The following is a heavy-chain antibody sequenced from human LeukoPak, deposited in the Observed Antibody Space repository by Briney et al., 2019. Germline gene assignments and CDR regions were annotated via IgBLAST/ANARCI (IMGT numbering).Heavy chain of an antibody. Sequence: GGSLTLSCAASGFTFSSYEMNWVRQAPGKGLEWVSYISSSGSTIYYADSVKGRFTISRDNAKNSLYLQMNSLRAEDTAVYYCARDRLRITIFGVAPAPYYGMDVWGQGTTVTVSS. CDR1: GFTFSSYE. D-gene: IGHD3-3*01. CDR2: ISSSGSTI. J-gene: IGHJ6*02. CDR3: ARDRLRITIFGVAPAPYYGMDV. V-gene: IGHV3-48*03.